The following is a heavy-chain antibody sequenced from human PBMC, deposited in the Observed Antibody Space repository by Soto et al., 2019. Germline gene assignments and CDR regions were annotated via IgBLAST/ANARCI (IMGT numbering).Heavy chain of an antibody. J-gene: IGHJ5*02. Sequence: ASVKVSCKASGGTFSSYAISWVRQAPGQGLEWMGGIIPIFGTANYAQKFQGRVTITADESTSTAYMELSSLRSEDTAVYYCARESQGGAARPLSWFDPWGQGTLVTVSS. CDR3: ARESQGGAARPLSWFDP. CDR2: IIPIFGTA. V-gene: IGHV1-69*13. CDR1: GGTFSSYA. D-gene: IGHD6-6*01.